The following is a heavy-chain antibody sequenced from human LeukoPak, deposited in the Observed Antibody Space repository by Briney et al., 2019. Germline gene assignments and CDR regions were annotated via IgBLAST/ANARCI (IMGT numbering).Heavy chain of an antibody. CDR3: AREEYRSGWFHDY. CDR1: GYSFASYW. J-gene: IGHJ4*02. Sequence: GESLKISCKGSGYSFASYWIGWVRQMPGKGLEWMGVIYPGDPDTRYSPSFQGQVTISADKSISTAYLHWSSLKASDTAMYYCAREEYRSGWFHDYWGQGTLVTVSS. V-gene: IGHV5-51*01. D-gene: IGHD6-19*01. CDR2: IYPGDPDT.